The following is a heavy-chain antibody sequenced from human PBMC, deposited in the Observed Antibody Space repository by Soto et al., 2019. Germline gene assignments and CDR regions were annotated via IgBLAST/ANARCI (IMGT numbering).Heavy chain of an antibody. D-gene: IGHD1-1*01. Sequence: QVQLVQSGAEVKKPGASVKVSCKASGYTFTSYGISWVRQAPGQGLEWMGWISAYNGNTNYAQKLQGRVTITTDTSTSTAYREVRSLRSDDTAVYYCARHNSLWPNWFDPWGQGTLVTVSS. CDR1: GYTFTSYG. V-gene: IGHV1-18*01. J-gene: IGHJ5*02. CDR2: ISAYNGNT. CDR3: ARHNSLWPNWFDP.